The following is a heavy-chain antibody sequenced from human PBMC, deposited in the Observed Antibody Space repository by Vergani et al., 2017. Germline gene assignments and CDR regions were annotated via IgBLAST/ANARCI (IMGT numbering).Heavy chain of an antibody. D-gene: IGHD3-16*01. CDR2: IQFDGSNQ. V-gene: IGHV3-30*02. J-gene: IGHJ4*02. Sequence: QVQLVESGGGVVQRGGSLRLSCATSGFTLSNYDMHWNRQGPGKGLEFVAFIQFDGSNQYYADSVKGRFTLSRDFSKNTLYLQMNSLRTDDTATYYCAKHFRGWGIDYWGQGTQVIVSS. CDR3: AKHFRGWGIDY. CDR1: GFTLSNYD.